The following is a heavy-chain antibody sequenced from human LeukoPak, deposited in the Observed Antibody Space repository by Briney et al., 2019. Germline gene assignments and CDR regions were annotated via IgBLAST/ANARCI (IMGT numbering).Heavy chain of an antibody. CDR3: GRGHFGLDV. CDR2: ITNSGRDA. V-gene: IGHV3-11*06. Sequence: GGCLRLSCAASGFTFSDHYMTWIRQAPGKGLEWVSYITNSGRDADYSDSVRGRFTTSRDNAKNSLYLQMNSLRPEDTAIYYCGRGHFGLDVWGKGTTVTVSS. CDR1: GFTFSDHY. J-gene: IGHJ6*04.